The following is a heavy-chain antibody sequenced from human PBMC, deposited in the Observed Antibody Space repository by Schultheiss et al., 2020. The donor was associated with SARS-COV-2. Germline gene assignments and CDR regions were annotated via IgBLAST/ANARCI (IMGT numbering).Heavy chain of an antibody. CDR2: ISGSGSNS. D-gene: IGHD3-10*01. J-gene: IGHJ4*02. Sequence: GESLKISCAASGFTFSSYAMSWVRQVPGKGLEWVSGISGSGSNSYFADSVKGRFTISRDNSKNTLYLQMNSLRAEDTAVYYCARDPNYYGSGRLGYWGQGTLVTVSS. CDR1: GFTFSSYA. V-gene: IGHV3-23*01. CDR3: ARDPNYYGSGRLGY.